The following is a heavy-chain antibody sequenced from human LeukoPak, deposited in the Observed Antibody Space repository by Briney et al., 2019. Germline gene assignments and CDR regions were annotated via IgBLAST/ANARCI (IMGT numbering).Heavy chain of an antibody. J-gene: IGHJ4*02. CDR3: ARVSRRSYYDSSGYNDY. V-gene: IGHV4-34*01. CDR2: INHSGST. D-gene: IGHD3-22*01. CDR1: GFTFSSYA. Sequence: GSLRLSCAASGFTFSSYAMSWIRQPPGKGLEWIGEINHSGSTNYNPSLKSRVTISVDTSKNQFSLKLSSVTAADTAVYYCARVSRRSYYDSSGYNDYWGQGTLVTVSS.